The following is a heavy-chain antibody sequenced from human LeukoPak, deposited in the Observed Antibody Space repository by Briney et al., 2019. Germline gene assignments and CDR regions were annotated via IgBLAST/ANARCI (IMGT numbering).Heavy chain of an antibody. Sequence: TGGSLRLSCAASGFTFSDNEMNWVRQAPGKGLEWVSYISRGGNTIYYSDSVKGRFTISRDTAKNSLYLQMNSLRAEDTAFYYCARNTGYSYGYFDYWGQGTLVTVSS. CDR3: ARNTGYSYGYFDY. CDR2: ISRGGNTI. V-gene: IGHV3-48*03. CDR1: GFTFSDNE. J-gene: IGHJ4*02. D-gene: IGHD5-18*01.